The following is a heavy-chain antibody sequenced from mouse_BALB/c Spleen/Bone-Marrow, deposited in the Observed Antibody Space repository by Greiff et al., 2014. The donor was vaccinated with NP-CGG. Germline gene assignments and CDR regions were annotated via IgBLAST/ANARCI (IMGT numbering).Heavy chain of an antibody. CDR2: IWSGGSR. CDR1: GFSFTSYG. V-gene: IGHV2-2*02. D-gene: IGHD1-1*01. Sequence: VMLQESGPGLVQPSQCLSITCTASGFSFTSYGVHWVRQSPGKGLEWLGVIWSGGSRDYNAAFISSVNISKYNSRDQVYFKINSLKTNDTAIYYGARNYYGNSYRYFDAWGAGTTVRVSS. J-gene: IGHJ1*01. CDR3: ARNYYGNSYRYFDA.